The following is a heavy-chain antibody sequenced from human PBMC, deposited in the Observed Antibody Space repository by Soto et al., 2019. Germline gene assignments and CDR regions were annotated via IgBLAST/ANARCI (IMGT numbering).Heavy chain of an antibody. J-gene: IGHJ5*02. D-gene: IGHD3-22*01. CDR3: ASVGSDYDNSGYYLP. Sequence: KSSETLSLTCIVSGGSVSSSNWWSWVRPPPGKGLEWIGEIYHSGSTTYNPSLKSRATISVDKSENQFSLRLKSVTAADTAVYYCASVGSDYDNSGYYLPWGPGTLVTVSS. V-gene: IGHV4-4*02. CDR1: GGSVSSSNW. CDR2: IYHSGST.